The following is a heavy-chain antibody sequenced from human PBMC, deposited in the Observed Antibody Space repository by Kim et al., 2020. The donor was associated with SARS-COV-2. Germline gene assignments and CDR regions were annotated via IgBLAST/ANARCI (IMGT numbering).Heavy chain of an antibody. D-gene: IGHD1-26*01. J-gene: IGHJ4*02. Sequence: SETLSLTCTVSGGSISSGGYYWSWIRQHPGKGLEWIGYIYYSGSTNYNPSLKSRVTISVDTSKNQFSLKLSFVTAADTAVYYCARYVDGSYSEYWGQGTLVTVSS. CDR3: ARYVDGSYSEY. CDR2: IYYSGST. V-gene: IGHV4-31*03. CDR1: GGSISSGGYY.